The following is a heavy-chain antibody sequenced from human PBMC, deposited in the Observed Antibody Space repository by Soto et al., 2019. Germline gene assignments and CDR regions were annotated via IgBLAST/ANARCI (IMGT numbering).Heavy chain of an antibody. CDR3: ARDFYPLAYYFDP. CDR2: VSGSNGNT. Sequence: QVQLVQSEAEVKKPGASVKVSCEASGYTFINHGISWVRQAPGQGLEWMGWVSGSNGNTKYAHKFQARVTMTTETSTSTAHMALRNLRSDDTAVYFCARDFYPLAYYFDPWGQGTLVTVSS. CDR1: GYTFINHG. J-gene: IGHJ4*02. V-gene: IGHV1-18*04.